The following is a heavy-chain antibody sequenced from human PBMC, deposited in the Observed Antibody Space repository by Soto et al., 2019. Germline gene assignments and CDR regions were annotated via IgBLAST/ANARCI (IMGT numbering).Heavy chain of an antibody. CDR3: AARSGYSPYYGMDL. CDR1: GFTFTSSA. D-gene: IGHD3-3*01. V-gene: IGHV1-58*01. Sequence: SVKVSCKASGFTFTSSAVQWVRQARGQRLEWIGWIAVGSGNTNYAQKFQERVTITRDMSTSTAYMELSSLRSADTAVYYCAARSGYSPYYGMDLWAQATTVTV. J-gene: IGHJ6*02. CDR2: IAVGSGNT.